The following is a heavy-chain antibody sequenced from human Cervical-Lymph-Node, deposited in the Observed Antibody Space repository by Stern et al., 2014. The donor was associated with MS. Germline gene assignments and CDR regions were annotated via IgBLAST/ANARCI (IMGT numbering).Heavy chain of an antibody. CDR3: ARSPGIAVAGLNWYFDL. D-gene: IGHD6-19*01. CDR1: GGTFSSYA. Sequence: VQLEESGAEVKKPGSSVKVSCKASGGTFSSYAISWVRQAPGQGLEWMGGIIPIFGTANYAQKFQGRVTITADESTSTAYMELSSLRSEDTAVYYCARSPGIAVAGLNWYFDLWGRGTLVTVSS. J-gene: IGHJ2*01. CDR2: IIPIFGTA. V-gene: IGHV1-69*01.